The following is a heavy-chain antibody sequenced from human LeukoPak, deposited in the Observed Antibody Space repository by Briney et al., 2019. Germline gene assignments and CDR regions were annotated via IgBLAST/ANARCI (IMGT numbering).Heavy chain of an antibody. V-gene: IGHV3-15*01. J-gene: IGHJ4*02. CDR1: GFTFSNAW. D-gene: IGHD2-15*01. Sequence: GGSLRLSCAASGFTFSNAWMSWVRQAPGKGLEWVGRIKSKTDGGTTDYAAPVKGRFTISRDDSKNTLYLQMNSLKTEDTAVYYCTTGVVVAATMALSFDYWGQGTLATVSS. CDR3: TTGVVVAATMALSFDY. CDR2: IKSKTDGGTT.